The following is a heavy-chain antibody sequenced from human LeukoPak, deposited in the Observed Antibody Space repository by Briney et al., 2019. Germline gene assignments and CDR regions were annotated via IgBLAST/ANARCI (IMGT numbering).Heavy chain of an antibody. V-gene: IGHV3-23*01. CDR2: ISGSGGST. CDR1: GFTFSSYA. CDR3: AKDSGGQLLYGGVYFQH. Sequence: SGGSLRLSCAASGFTFSSYAMSWVRQAPGKGLEWVSAISGSGGSTYYADSVKGRFTISRDNSKNSLYLQMNSLRAEDTALYYCAKDSGGQLLYGGVYFQHWGQGTLVTVSS. D-gene: IGHD2-2*02. J-gene: IGHJ1*01.